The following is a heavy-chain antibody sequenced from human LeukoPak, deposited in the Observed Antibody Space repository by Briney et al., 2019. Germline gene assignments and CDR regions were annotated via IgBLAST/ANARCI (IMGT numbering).Heavy chain of an antibody. D-gene: IGHD2-2*01. CDR1: GGSISSYY. J-gene: IGHJ4*02. V-gene: IGHV4-59*01. CDR3: ARDSRLNHFDY. CDR2: IYYSGST. Sequence: SETLSLTCTVSGGSISSYYWSWIRQPPEKGLEWIGYIYYSGSTNYNPSLKSRVTISVDTSKNQFSLKLSSVTAADTAVYYCARDSRLNHFDYWGQRTLVTVSS.